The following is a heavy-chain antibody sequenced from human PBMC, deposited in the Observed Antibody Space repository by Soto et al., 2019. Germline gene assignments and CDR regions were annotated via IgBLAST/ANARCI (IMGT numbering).Heavy chain of an antibody. CDR1: GGSISSGYYY. V-gene: IGHV4-39*01. CDR3: ARHSLALRKNNWFDP. Sequence: SETLSLTCSVSGGSISSGYYYWSWIRQPPGKGLEWIGSIFYLGSSYYNPSLKSRVTMSVDTSKNQFSLRLRSVTAADTALYFCARHSLALRKNNWFDPWGQGIMVTVSS. J-gene: IGHJ5*02. CDR2: IFYLGSS. D-gene: IGHD3-3*02.